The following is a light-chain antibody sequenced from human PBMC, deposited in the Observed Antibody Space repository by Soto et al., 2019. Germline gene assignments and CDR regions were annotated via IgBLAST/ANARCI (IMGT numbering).Light chain of an antibody. V-gene: IGKV3-11*01. CDR1: QSVSSF. CDR3: QQRSNWPLGT. J-gene: IGKJ1*01. Sequence: VLTQSPATLYLSTGERATLSCRASQSVSSFLAWSQQKPGQAPRLLIYDASNRATGIPARFSGSGSGTEFTLTISSLEPEDFAVYYCQQRSNWPLGTFGQGTKVEIK. CDR2: DAS.